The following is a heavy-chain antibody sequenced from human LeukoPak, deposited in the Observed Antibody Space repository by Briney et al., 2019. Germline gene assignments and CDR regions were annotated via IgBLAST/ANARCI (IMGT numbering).Heavy chain of an antibody. Sequence: GGSLRLSCAASGFAFSSYEMNWVRHAPGEGLGSVSDISGSGSSMSYADSVKVRFTISRDNAETSLFLEMNSLRAEDTAVYYCVRDGRGYCGSTTCRPFDYWGQGTMVIVSS. J-gene: IGHJ4*02. CDR2: ISGSGSSM. D-gene: IGHD2-2*01. V-gene: IGHV3-48*03. CDR1: GFAFSSYE. CDR3: VRDGRGYCGSTTCRPFDY.